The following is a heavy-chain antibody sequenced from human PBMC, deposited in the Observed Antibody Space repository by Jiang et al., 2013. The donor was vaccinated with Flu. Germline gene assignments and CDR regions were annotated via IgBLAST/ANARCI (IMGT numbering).Heavy chain of an antibody. CDR3: ARDLLPSITMVRGPRDY. CDR2: IYSGGST. V-gene: IGHV3-66*01. CDR1: GFTVSSNY. Sequence: QLVESGGGLVQPGGSLRLSCAASGFTVSSNYMSWVRQAPGKGLEWVSVIYSGGSTYYADSVKGRFTISRDNSKNTLYLQMNSLRAEDTAVYYCARDLLPSITMVRGPRDYWGQGTLVTVSS. J-gene: IGHJ4*02. D-gene: IGHD3-10*01.